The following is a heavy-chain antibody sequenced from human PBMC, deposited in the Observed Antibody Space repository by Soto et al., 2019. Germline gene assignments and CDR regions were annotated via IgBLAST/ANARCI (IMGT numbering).Heavy chain of an antibody. Sequence: LRLSGVASGFTFSSHAMSWVRQAPGKGLEWVSAISGSGGSTYYADSVKGRFTISRDDSKNTLYLKMNSLRAEDTAVYYCAKDGGRGRAARLHYSYGMDAWGQGTMVTVSS. CDR2: ISGSGGST. CDR3: AKDGGRGRAARLHYSYGMDA. D-gene: IGHD3-16*01. J-gene: IGHJ6*02. CDR1: GFTFSSHA. V-gene: IGHV3-23*01.